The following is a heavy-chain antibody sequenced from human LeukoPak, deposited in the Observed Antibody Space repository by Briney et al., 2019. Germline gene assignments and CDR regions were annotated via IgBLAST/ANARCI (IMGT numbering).Heavy chain of an antibody. CDR2: IYHSGST. D-gene: IGHD3-22*01. CDR1: GGSISSSNW. CDR3: ARGDYDSSGYYSPYNWFDP. J-gene: IGHJ5*02. V-gene: IGHV4-4*02. Sequence: PSETLSLTCAVSGGSISSSNWWSWVRQPPGKGLEWIGEIYHSGSTNYNPSLKSRATISVDKSKNQFSLKLSSVTAADTAVYYCARGDYDSSGYYSPYNWFDPWGQGTLVTVSS.